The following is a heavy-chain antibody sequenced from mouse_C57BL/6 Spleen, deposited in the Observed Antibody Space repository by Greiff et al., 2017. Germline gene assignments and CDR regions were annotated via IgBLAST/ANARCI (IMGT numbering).Heavy chain of an antibody. Sequence: QVHVKQSGAELVRPGASVTLSCKASGYTFTDYEMHWVKQTPVHGLEWIGAIDPETGGTAYNQKFKGKAILTADKSSSTAYMELRSLTSEDSAVYYCTREGNDRGGRVFDYWGQGTTLTVSS. J-gene: IGHJ2*01. D-gene: IGHD2-3*01. CDR1: GYTFTDYE. CDR3: TREGNDRGGRVFDY. V-gene: IGHV1-15*01. CDR2: IDPETGGT.